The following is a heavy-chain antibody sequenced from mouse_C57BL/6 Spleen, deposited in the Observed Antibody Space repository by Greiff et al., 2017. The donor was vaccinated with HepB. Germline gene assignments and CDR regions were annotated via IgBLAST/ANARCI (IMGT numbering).Heavy chain of an antibody. J-gene: IGHJ4*01. V-gene: IGHV1-22*01. CDR2: INPNNGGT. CDR3: ARGEYYGSYYAMDY. Sequence: EVQVVESGPELVKPGASVKMSCKASGYTFTDYNMHWVKQSHGKSLEWIGYINPNNGGTSYNQKFKGKATLTVNKSSSTAYMELRSLTSEDSAVYYCARGEYYGSYYAMDYWGQGTSVTVSS. D-gene: IGHD1-1*01. CDR1: GYTFTDYN.